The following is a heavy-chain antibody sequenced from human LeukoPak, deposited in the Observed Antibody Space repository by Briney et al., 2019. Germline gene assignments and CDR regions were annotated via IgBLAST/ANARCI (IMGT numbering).Heavy chain of an antibody. V-gene: IGHV3-53*01. CDR1: GFTVSSNY. CDR3: SKAAGFGESYYYYYMDV. CDR2: IYSGGST. Sequence: PGGSLRLSCAASGFTVSSNYMSWVRQAPGKGLEWVSVIYSGGSTYYADSVKGRFTISRDNSKNTLYLQMNSLRAEDTAVYYCSKAAGFGESYYYYYMDVWGKGTTVTISS. J-gene: IGHJ6*03. D-gene: IGHD3-10*01.